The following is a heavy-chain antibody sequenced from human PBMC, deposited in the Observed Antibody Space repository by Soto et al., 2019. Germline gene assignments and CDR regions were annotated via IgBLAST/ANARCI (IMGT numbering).Heavy chain of an antibody. CDR3: ARHGYTSGRTYFDY. D-gene: IGHD6-19*01. V-gene: IGHV4-39*01. CDR1: GGSIGSSSYY. J-gene: IGHJ4*02. CDR2: IYDRGST. Sequence: PSETLSLTCTVSGGSIGSSSYYWGWIRQPPGKGLEWIGSIYDRGSTYSNPSLKSRLTKSLDTSKNQFSLKLTSVTAADTAVYYCARHGYTSGRTYFDYWGQGTLVTVSS.